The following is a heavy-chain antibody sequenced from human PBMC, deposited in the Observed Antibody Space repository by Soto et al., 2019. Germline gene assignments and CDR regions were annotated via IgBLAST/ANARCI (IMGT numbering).Heavy chain of an antibody. V-gene: IGHV3-66*01. CDR2: IYSDGST. J-gene: IGHJ3*02. CDR1: GFSVSSNY. Sequence: GESLKISCAASGFSVSSNYISWVRRAPGKGLEWVSVIYSDGSTYYADSVKGRFTISRDYVKNTVYLQMSSLRAEDMAVYYCARAAGRDAFDIWGQGTMVTVSS. D-gene: IGHD1-26*01. CDR3: ARAAGRDAFDI.